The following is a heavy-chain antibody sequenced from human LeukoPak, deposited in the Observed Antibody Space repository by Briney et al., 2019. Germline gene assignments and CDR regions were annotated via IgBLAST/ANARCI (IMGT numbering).Heavy chain of an antibody. J-gene: IGHJ4*02. CDR2: IFYSGST. CDR1: SGSISTSNYY. CDR3: ARGAYCTSINCYGFDY. V-gene: IGHV4-39*07. Sequence: SETLSLTCTVSSGSISTSNYYWGWVRQPPGKALEWIGNIFYSGSTYYSPSLKSRVTISLDTSRNQFSLRLASVTAADTAVYYCARGAYCTSINCYGFDYWGQGTQVTASS. D-gene: IGHD2-2*01.